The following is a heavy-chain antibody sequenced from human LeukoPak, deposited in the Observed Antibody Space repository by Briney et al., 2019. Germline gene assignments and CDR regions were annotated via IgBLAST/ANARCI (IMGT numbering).Heavy chain of an antibody. J-gene: IGHJ4*02. V-gene: IGHV5-51*01. CDR3: ARSSSSWSRGFYYFDY. CDR2: IYPDDSDT. Sequence: GESLKISCKGSGYSFTSYWIGWVRQMPGKGLEWMGIIYPDDSDTRYSPSFQGQVTISADKSISAAYLQWSSLKASDTAMYYCARSSSSWSRGFYYFDYWGQGTLVTVSS. CDR1: GYSFTSYW. D-gene: IGHD6-13*01.